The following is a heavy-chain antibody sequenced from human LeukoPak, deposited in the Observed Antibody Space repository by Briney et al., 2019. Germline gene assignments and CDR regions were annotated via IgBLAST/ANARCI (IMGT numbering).Heavy chain of an antibody. V-gene: IGHV1-46*01. CDR1: GYTFTRYY. CDR3: ARAPEGSYHKPPNFDY. CDR2: INPSGGST. J-gene: IGHJ4*02. Sequence: SSVKVSCKPSGYTFTRYYMLWVRQAPGHGLEWMGIINPSGGSTTYARKFQGRVTMTWDMSTSTVYMELSSLRSDDTAVYYCARAPEGSYHKPPNFDYWGQGTLVTVSS. D-gene: IGHD3-10*01.